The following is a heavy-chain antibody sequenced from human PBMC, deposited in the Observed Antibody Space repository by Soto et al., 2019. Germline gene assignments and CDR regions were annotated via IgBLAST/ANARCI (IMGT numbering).Heavy chain of an antibody. V-gene: IGHV3-23*01. CDR1: GFTFKNFA. CDR2: IGGSGSSA. CDR3: AKDAVAYNGEWDWFDL. J-gene: IGHJ5*02. Sequence: EVQLLESGGGLVQPGGSLRLSCVASGFTFKNFAMTWVLQAPGKGMEWVSAIGGSGSSANYADSVKGRFTGSRDDSKSTLYLQMSGLRVDDTALYYCAKDAVAYNGEWDWFDLWGQGTLVTVAS. D-gene: IGHD3-10*01.